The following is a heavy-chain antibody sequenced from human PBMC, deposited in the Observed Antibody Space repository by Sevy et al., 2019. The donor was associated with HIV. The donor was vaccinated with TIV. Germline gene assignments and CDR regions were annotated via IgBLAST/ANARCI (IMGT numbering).Heavy chain of an antibody. J-gene: IGHJ5*02. Sequence: GGSLRLSCAASGFTFSIYTLNWVRQAPGKGLEWVASISPTSSYIYYADSVKGRFSISRDNAKNSRLLQMNSLRADDTAIYYCAKEDANGVCYSSWGQGTLVTVSS. V-gene: IGHV3-21*01. CDR3: AKEDANGVCYSS. D-gene: IGHD2-21*01. CDR1: GFTFSIYT. CDR2: ISPTSSYI.